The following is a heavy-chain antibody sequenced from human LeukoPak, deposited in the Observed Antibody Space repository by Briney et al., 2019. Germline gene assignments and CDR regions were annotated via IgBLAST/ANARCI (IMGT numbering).Heavy chain of an antibody. V-gene: IGHV3-21*01. D-gene: IGHD6-19*01. CDR3: AKGSYSSGWYETHFDY. J-gene: IGHJ4*02. CDR1: GFTFSSYS. Sequence: PGGSLRLSCAASGFTFSSYSMNWVRQAPGKGLEWVSSISSSSSYIYYADSVKGRFTISRDNAKNSLYLQMNSLRAEDTAVYYCAKGSYSSGWYETHFDYWGQGTLVTVSS. CDR2: ISSSSSYI.